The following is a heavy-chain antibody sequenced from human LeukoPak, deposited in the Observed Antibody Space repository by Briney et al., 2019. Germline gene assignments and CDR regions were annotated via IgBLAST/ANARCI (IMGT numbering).Heavy chain of an antibody. D-gene: IGHD2-2*01. CDR2: ISSNGGST. V-gene: IGHV3-64*01. CDR1: GFTFSSYT. Sequence: AGGSLRLSCAASGFTFSSYTMNWVRQAPGKGLEYVSAISSNGGSTYYVNSVRGRFTISRDNSKNTLYLQMGSLRAEDMAVYYCARETGSSGWGDAFDIWGQGTMVTVSS. CDR3: ARETGSSGWGDAFDI. J-gene: IGHJ3*02.